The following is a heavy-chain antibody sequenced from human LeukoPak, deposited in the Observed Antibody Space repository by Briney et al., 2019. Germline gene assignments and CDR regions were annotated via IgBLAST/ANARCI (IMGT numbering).Heavy chain of an antibody. CDR2: IRYDGSNK. J-gene: IGHJ5*02. CDR1: GFTFSSYS. Sequence: GGSLRLSCAASGFTFSSYSMTWVRQAPGKGLEWVAFIRYDGSNKYYADSVKGRFTISRDNSKNTLYLQMNSLRAEDTAVYYCARDGLYSSGWLEYNWFDPWGQGTLVTVSS. V-gene: IGHV3-30*02. CDR3: ARDGLYSSGWLEYNWFDP. D-gene: IGHD6-19*01.